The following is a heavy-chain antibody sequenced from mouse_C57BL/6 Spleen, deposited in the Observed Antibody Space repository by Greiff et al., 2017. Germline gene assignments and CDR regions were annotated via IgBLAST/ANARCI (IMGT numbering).Heavy chain of an antibody. CDR2: ISSGGSYT. V-gene: IGHV5-6*01. Sequence: EVKVVESGGDLVKPGGSLKLSCAASGFTFSSYGMSWVRQTPDKRLEWVATISSGGSYTYYPDSVKGRFTISRDNAKNTLYLQMSGLKSEDTAMYYCARQIYYGKDFDYWGQGTTLTVSS. J-gene: IGHJ2*01. CDR1: GFTFSSYG. D-gene: IGHD2-1*01. CDR3: ARQIYYGKDFDY.